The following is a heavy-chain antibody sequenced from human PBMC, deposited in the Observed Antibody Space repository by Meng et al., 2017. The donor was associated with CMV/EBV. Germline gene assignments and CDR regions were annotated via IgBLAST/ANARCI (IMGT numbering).Heavy chain of an antibody. CDR1: GGPFIGYY. CDR2: INHMGST. Sequence: SDTLSLTFAVYGGPFIGYYWSWIRQPPGKGREWCGEINHMGSTNYIPSLQSRVTISVDTSKNQFSLKLSTVTAADTAVYYCARVGLDYHFWGGDNRNYSGMDVWGQGTTVTVSS. D-gene: IGHD3-3*01. V-gene: IGHV4-34*01. CDR3: ARVGLDYHFWGGDNRNYSGMDV. J-gene: IGHJ6*02.